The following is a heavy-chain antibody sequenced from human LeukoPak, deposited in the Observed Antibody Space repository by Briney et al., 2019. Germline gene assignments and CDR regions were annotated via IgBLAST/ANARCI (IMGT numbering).Heavy chain of an antibody. J-gene: IGHJ4*02. CDR3: AREPTYWYGSGSSLDY. CDR2: INPNSGGT. CDR1: GYTFTGYY. V-gene: IGHV1-2*02. Sequence: ASVKVSCKASGYTFTGYYMHWVRQAPGQGLEWMGWINPNSGGTNYAQKFQGRVTMTRDTSISTAYMELSRLRSDDTAVYYCAREPTYWYGSGSSLDYWGQGTLVTVSS. D-gene: IGHD3-10*01.